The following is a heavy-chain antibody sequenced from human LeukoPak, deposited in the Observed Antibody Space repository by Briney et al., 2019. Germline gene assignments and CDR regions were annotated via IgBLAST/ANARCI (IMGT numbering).Heavy chain of an antibody. CDR3: AEEKNIRGCSSSWYHLTCSYYFDY. CDR1: GFTFSSYG. Sequence: PGGSLRLSCAASGFTFSSYGMHWVRQAPGKGVEWVAVISYDGSNKYYADSVKGRFTISRDNSKNTLYLQMNSLRAEDTAVYYCAEEKNIRGCSSSWYHLTCSYYFDYWGQGTLVTVSS. V-gene: IGHV3-30*18. D-gene: IGHD6-13*01. CDR2: ISYDGSNK. J-gene: IGHJ4*02.